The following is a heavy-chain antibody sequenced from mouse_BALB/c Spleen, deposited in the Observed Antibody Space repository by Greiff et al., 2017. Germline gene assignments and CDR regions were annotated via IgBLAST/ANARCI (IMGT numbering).Heavy chain of an antibody. V-gene: IGHV1-15*01. Sequence: QVQLQQSGAELVRPGASVTLSCKASGYTFTDYEMHWVKQTPVHGLEWIGAIDPETGGTAYNQKFKGKATLTADKSSSTAYMELRSLTSEDSAVYYCTRAHGNYRAMDYWGQGTSVTVSS. J-gene: IGHJ4*01. D-gene: IGHD2-1*01. CDR2: IDPETGGT. CDR1: GYTFTDYE. CDR3: TRAHGNYRAMDY.